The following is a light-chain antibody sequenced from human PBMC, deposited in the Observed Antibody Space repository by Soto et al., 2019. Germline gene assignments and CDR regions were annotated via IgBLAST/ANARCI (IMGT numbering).Light chain of an antibody. CDR3: QQYNSNPYT. Sequence: DIQMTQSPSTLSASVGDRVTITCRASQSISSWLAWYQQKPGKAPKLLMYKASSLQSGVPSRFSGSGSGTDFTLTISSLQPDDFATYFCQQYNSNPYTFGQGTKLEIK. J-gene: IGKJ2*01. V-gene: IGKV1-5*03. CDR1: QSISSW. CDR2: KAS.